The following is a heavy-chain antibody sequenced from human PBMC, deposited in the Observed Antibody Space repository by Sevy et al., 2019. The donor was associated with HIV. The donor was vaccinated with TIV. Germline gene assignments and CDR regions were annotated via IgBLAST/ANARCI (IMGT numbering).Heavy chain of an antibody. Sequence: GGSLRLSCAASGFTFSDHYMEWVRQAPGKGLEWVGRIRNKADSYTTEHAASVKGRFTNSRDDSKNSLYLLMNSLKTEDTAVYYCATHAGIAAAGRVFDYWGQGTLVTVSS. CDR2: IRNKADSYTT. CDR3: ATHAGIAAAGRVFDY. J-gene: IGHJ4*02. V-gene: IGHV3-72*01. D-gene: IGHD6-13*01. CDR1: GFTFSDHY.